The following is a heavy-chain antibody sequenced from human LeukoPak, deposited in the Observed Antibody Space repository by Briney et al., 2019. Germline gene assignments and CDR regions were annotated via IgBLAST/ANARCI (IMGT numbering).Heavy chain of an antibody. CDR1: GFTFSSYA. CDR2: ISGSGGST. J-gene: IGHJ6*03. CDR3: AKGAVPAADRGAYYYYYYMDV. Sequence: GGSLRLSCAASGFTFSSYAMSWVRQAPGKGLEWVSAISGSGGSTYYADSVKGRFTISRDNSKNTLYLQMNSLRAEDTAVYYCAKGAVPAADRGAYYYYYYMDVWGKGTTVTVSS. V-gene: IGHV3-23*01. D-gene: IGHD2-2*01.